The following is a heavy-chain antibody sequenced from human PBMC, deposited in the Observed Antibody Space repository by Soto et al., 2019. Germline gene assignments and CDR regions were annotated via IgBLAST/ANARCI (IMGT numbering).Heavy chain of an antibody. CDR2: IYNGGRT. Sequence: QVQLQESGPGLVKPSQTLSLTCTVSGGSISTVNYWWSWIRQSPDMGLEWIGHIYNGGRTYNNPCLESRVTMSVDTSKNQPSLTLSSASAADTAVYYCARGPSGDKVDSWGQGTLVTVSS. V-gene: IGHV4-30-4*01. CDR3: ARGPSGDKVDS. D-gene: IGHD7-27*01. CDR1: GGSISTVNYW. J-gene: IGHJ4*02.